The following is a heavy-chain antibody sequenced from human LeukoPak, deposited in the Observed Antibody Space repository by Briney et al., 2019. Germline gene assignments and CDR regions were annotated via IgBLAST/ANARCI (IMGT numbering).Heavy chain of an antibody. Sequence: ASVKVSCKASGYTFTSYGISWVRQAPGQGLEWMGWISAYNGNTNYAQKPQGRVTMTTETSTSTAYMELRSLRSDDTAVYYCARVRAGYYGSGSQYYFDYWGEGTLVTVSS. CDR3: ARVRAGYYGSGSQYYFDY. V-gene: IGHV1-18*01. J-gene: IGHJ4*02. CDR2: ISAYNGNT. CDR1: GYTFTSYG. D-gene: IGHD3-10*01.